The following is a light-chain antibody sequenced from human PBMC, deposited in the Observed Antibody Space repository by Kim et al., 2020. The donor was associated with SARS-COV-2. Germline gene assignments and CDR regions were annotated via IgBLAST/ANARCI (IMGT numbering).Light chain of an antibody. J-gene: IGKJ3*01. Sequence: ASVGDRVTITCRASQIISSYLNWYQQKPGKAPKLLIYGAYILQSGVPSRFSGSGSGTDFTLTISSLQPEDFATYYCQQSYNTPLAFGPGTKVDIK. CDR2: GAY. CDR3: QQSYNTPLA. V-gene: IGKV1-39*01. CDR1: QIISSY.